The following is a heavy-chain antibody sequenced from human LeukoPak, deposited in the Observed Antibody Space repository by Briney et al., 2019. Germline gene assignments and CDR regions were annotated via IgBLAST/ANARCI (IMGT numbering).Heavy chain of an antibody. D-gene: IGHD3-22*01. CDR3: AKDQRDYYDSSGAHPGSDAFDI. J-gene: IGHJ3*02. CDR1: GFTFDDYG. Sequence: GGSLRLSCAASGFTFDDYGMSWVRQAPGKGLEWVSGINWNGGSTGYADSVKGRFTISRDNAKNSLYLQMNSLRAEDTAVYYCAKDQRDYYDSSGAHPGSDAFDIWGQGTMVTVSS. CDR2: INWNGGST. V-gene: IGHV3-20*04.